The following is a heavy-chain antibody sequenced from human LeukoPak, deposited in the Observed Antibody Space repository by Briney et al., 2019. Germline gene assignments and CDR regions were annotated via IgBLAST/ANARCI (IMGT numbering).Heavy chain of an antibody. J-gene: IGHJ5*02. CDR2: IYSGGST. V-gene: IGHV3-66*02. CDR3: ARDRRGIFDR. Sequence: PGGSLRLSCAASGFTVSSNYMSWVRQAPGKGLEWVSVIYSGGSTYYADSVKGRFTISRDKSKNTLYLQMNSLRADDTAVYYCARDRRGIFDRWGQGTLVTVSS. D-gene: IGHD1-1*01. CDR1: GFTVSSNY.